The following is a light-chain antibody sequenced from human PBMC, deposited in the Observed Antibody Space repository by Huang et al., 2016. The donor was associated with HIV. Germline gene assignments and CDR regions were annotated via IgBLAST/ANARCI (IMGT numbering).Light chain of an antibody. CDR2: WAS. CDR3: QQYYTVPWT. CDR1: QSLLYRSNNKNH. J-gene: IGKJ1*01. V-gene: IGKV4-1*01. Sequence: DIVLTQSPHSLAVSLGERAPINCKSSQSLLYRSNNKNHLVWYQQKPGQPPKLLMYWASTRESGVPDQFSASGSGTDFTLTISSLQAEDVAVYYCQQYYTVPWTFGQGTKVEI.